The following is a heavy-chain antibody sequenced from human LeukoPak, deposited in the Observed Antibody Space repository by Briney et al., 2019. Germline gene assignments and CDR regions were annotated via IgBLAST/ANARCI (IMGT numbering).Heavy chain of an antibody. Sequence: GGSLRLSCAASGCTFSSYGMHWVRQAPGKGLEWVAFIRYDGSNKYYADSVKGRFTIYGDNSKNTLYPQMNSLRAEGTAVYYWAKSRPYEPPLFDPWGQGTLVTVSS. CDR3: AKSRPYEPPLFDP. CDR1: GCTFSSYG. CDR2: IRYDGSNK. D-gene: IGHD6-6*01. V-gene: IGHV3-30*02. J-gene: IGHJ5*02.